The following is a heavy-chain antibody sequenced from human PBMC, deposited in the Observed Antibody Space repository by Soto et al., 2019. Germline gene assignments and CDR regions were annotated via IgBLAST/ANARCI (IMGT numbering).Heavy chain of an antibody. D-gene: IGHD2-15*01. CDR1: GGSISSYY. Sequence: SETLSLTCTVSGGSISSYYWSWIRQPPGKGLEWIGYIYYSGSTNYNPSLKSRVTISVDTSKNQFSLKLSSVTAADTAVYYCARSPYCSGGSCYLAYWGQGTLVTVSS. V-gene: IGHV4-59*08. CDR3: ARSPYCSGGSCYLAY. CDR2: IYYSGST. J-gene: IGHJ4*02.